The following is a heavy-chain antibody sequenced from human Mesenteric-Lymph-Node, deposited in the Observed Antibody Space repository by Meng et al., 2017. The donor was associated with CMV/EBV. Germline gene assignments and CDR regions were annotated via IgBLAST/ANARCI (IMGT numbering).Heavy chain of an antibody. CDR3: AKDQYSSSWLYYFDY. Sequence: GECLKISCAASGFTFSSYGMDGVRQARGKGLEWVAFIRYDGSNKYYADSVKGRFTISSDNSKNPLYLQMNSLRAEDTAVSYCAKDQYSSSWLYYFDYWGQGTLVTVS. V-gene: IGHV3-30*02. D-gene: IGHD6-13*01. CDR2: IRYDGSNK. CDR1: GFTFSSYG. J-gene: IGHJ4*02.